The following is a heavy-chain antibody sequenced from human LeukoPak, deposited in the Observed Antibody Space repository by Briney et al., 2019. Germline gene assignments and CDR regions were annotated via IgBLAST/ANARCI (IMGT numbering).Heavy chain of an antibody. J-gene: IGHJ5*02. CDR1: GGTFSSYA. CDR3: ARDGYYGSGSP. V-gene: IGHV1-69*05. Sequence: SVKVSCKASGGTFSSYAVSWVQQAPGQGLEWMGGIIPIFGTANYAQKFQGRVTITTDESTSTAYMELSSLRSEDTAVYYCARDGYYGSGSPWGQGTLVTVSS. CDR2: IIPIFGTA. D-gene: IGHD3-10*01.